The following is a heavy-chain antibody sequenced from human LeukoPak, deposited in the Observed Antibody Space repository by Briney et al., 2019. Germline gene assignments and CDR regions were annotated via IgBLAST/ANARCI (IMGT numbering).Heavy chain of an antibody. D-gene: IGHD3-22*01. J-gene: IGHJ3*02. CDR1: GYTFTGYY. V-gene: IGHV1-2*02. CDR2: INPNSGGT. Sequence: GASVKVSCKASGYTFTGYYIHWVRHAPGQGLEWMGWINPNSGGTNYAQKFQGRVTMTRDTSISTDYMELSRLRSDDTAVYYCARGAEEITMIVVADDAFDIWGQGTMVTVSS. CDR3: ARGAEEITMIVVADDAFDI.